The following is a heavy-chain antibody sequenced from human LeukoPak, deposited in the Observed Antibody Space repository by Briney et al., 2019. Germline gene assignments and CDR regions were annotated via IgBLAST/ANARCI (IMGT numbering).Heavy chain of an antibody. CDR3: GRDLNWGAFDI. Sequence: GGSLRLSCAASGFTFHDYAMHWVRQAPGKGLEWVSGISWNSGIIGYADSVKGRFTTSRDNAKNSLYLQMNSLRPEDTAMYYCGRDLNWGAFDIRGLGTLVTVSS. D-gene: IGHD7-27*01. CDR2: ISWNSGII. CDR1: GFTFHDYA. J-gene: IGHJ3*02. V-gene: IGHV3-9*01.